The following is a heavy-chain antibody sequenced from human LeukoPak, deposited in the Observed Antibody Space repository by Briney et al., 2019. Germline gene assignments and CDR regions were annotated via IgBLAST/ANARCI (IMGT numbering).Heavy chain of an antibody. J-gene: IGHJ4*02. CDR2: INHSGST. D-gene: IGHD6-13*01. CDR1: GGSFSGYY. Sequence: PSETLSLTCAVYGGSFSGYYWSWIRQPPGKGLEWIGEINHSGSTYYNPSLKSRVTISVDTSKNQFSLKLSSVTAADTAVYYCARTQQLVLFDDYWGQGTLVTVSS. CDR3: ARTQQLVLFDDY. V-gene: IGHV4-34*01.